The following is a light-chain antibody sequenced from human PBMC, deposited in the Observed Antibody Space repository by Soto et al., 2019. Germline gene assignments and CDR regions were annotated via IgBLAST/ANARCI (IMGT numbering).Light chain of an antibody. J-gene: IGKJ4*01. CDR3: QQYTSYSPLT. CDR1: QSISSC. CDR2: KAS. Sequence: DIPMTQSPSTLSASVGVRVTITCRASQSISSCLAWYQQKPGKAPKLLIYKASSLESGVPSRFSGSGSGTEFTLTISSLQPDDFATYYCQQYTSYSPLTFGGGTKVEIK. V-gene: IGKV1-5*03.